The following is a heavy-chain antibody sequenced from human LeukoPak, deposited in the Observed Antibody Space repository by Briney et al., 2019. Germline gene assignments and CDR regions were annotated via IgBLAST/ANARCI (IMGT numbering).Heavy chain of an antibody. CDR3: ASDRLLEWLLSH. J-gene: IGHJ4*02. V-gene: IGHV3-30*14. Sequence: GGSLRLSCAASGFTFSSYAMHWVRQAPGKGLEWVAVISYDGSNKYYAVSVKGRFTISRDNSKNTLYLQMNSLRAEDTAVYYCASDRLLEWLLSHWGQGTLVTVSS. CDR2: ISYDGSNK. D-gene: IGHD3-3*01. CDR1: GFTFSSYA.